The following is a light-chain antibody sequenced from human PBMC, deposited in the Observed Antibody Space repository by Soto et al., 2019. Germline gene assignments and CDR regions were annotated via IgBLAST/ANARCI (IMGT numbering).Light chain of an antibody. CDR3: QQYNTYSIT. J-gene: IGKJ5*01. Sequence: DIQMTQSPATLSASVGDPVTITCRASQTISTWLAGYQEKPGKAPKLLVYNASSLQPGVPSRLGSSGSGTVFTLTINSLQPDDFATHYCQQYNTYSITVGQGPRLEI. V-gene: IGKV1-5*01. CDR1: QTISTW. CDR2: NAS.